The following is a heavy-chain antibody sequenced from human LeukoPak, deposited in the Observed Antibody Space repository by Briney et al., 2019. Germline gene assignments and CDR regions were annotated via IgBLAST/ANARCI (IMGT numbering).Heavy chain of an antibody. V-gene: IGHV4-59*12. CDR1: GGSISSYY. Sequence: ASETLSLTCTVSGGSISSYYWSWIRQPPGKGLEWIGSIYYSGSTYYNPSLKSRVTISVDTSKNQFSLKLSSVTAADTAVYYCARGYYDFWSGYEDYWGQGTLVTVSS. CDR3: ARGYYDFWSGYEDY. J-gene: IGHJ4*02. D-gene: IGHD3-3*01. CDR2: IYYSGST.